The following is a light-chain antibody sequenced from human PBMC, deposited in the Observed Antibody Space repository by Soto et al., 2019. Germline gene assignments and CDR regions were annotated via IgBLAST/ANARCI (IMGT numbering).Light chain of an antibody. CDR3: QQRSDWLPIT. V-gene: IGKV3-11*01. Sequence: PGERATLSCRASQSVSESLAWYQQKPGQAPRLLIYDVSYRATGIPVRFSGSGSGTDFTLTISSLEPEDFAVYYCQQRSDWLPITFGQGTRLEIK. CDR2: DVS. J-gene: IGKJ5*01. CDR1: QSVSES.